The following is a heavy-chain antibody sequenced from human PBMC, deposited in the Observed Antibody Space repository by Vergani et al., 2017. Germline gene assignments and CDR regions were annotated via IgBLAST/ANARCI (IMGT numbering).Heavy chain of an antibody. V-gene: IGHV3-21*01. CDR2: ISSSSSYI. D-gene: IGHD4-23*01. J-gene: IGHJ6*02. CDR3: ARDYGGDSYYYYGMDV. Sequence: EVQLLESGGGLVKPGGSLRLSCAASGFTFSSYSMNWVRQAPGKGLEWVSSISSSSSYISYADSVKGRFTISRDNAKNSLYLQMNSLRAEDTAVYYCARDYGGDSYYYYGMDVWGQGTTVTVSS. CDR1: GFTFSSYS.